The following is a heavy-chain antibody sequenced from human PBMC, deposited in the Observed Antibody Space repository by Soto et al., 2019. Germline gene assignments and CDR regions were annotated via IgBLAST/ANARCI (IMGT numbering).Heavy chain of an antibody. Sequence: PSETLSLTCTVSGGSISIPDYYWSWIRQPPGKGLEWIGYIYYSGITYYNPSLKSRVTISVDTSKNQFSLKLSSVTAADTAVFYCARYGGYYFDYWGQGSLVTVSS. CDR1: GGSISIPDYY. CDR2: IYYSGIT. J-gene: IGHJ4*02. CDR3: ARYGGYYFDY. D-gene: IGHD4-17*01. V-gene: IGHV4-30-4*01.